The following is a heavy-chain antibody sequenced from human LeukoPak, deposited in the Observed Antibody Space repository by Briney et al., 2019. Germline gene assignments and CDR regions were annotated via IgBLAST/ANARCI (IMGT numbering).Heavy chain of an antibody. CDR1: GGTFSSYA. CDR2: IIPILGIA. D-gene: IGHD4-17*01. V-gene: IGHV1-69*04. Sequence: ASVKVSCKASGGTFSSYAISWVRQAPGQGLEWMGRIIPILGIANYAQKFQGRVTITADKSTSTAYMELSSLRSEDTAVYYCARGEDYGDYKQGFDYWGQGTLVTVSS. CDR3: ARGEDYGDYKQGFDY. J-gene: IGHJ4*02.